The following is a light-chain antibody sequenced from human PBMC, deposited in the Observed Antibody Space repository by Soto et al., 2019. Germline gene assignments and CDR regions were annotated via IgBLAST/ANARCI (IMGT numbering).Light chain of an antibody. V-gene: IGKV4-1*01. CDR3: QQCYSTPWT. J-gene: IGKJ1*01. Sequence: DIVMTQSPDSLAVSLGERATINCKSSQSVLYSSNNKNYLAWYQQKPGQPPKLLIYWASTWESGVPDRFSGSGSGTDFTLTISSLQAEDVAVYYCQQCYSTPWTFGQGTKVEIK. CDR2: WAS. CDR1: QSVLYSSNNKNY.